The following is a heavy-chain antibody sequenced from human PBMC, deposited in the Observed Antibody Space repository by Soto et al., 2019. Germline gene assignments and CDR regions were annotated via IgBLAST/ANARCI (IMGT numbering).Heavy chain of an antibody. J-gene: IGHJ4*02. CDR1: GFTFDHYA. Sequence: GGSLRLSCASSGFTFDHYAMHWVRQAPGKGLEWLSCISWNSGNILYADSMKGRITISRDNSKNSLYLQMNSLRAEDTAVYYCARGHDYWGQGTLVTVSS. CDR2: ISWNSGNI. CDR3: ARGHDY. V-gene: IGHV3-9*01.